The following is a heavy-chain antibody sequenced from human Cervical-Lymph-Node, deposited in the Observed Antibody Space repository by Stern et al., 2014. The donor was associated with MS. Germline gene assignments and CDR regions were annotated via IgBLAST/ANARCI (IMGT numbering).Heavy chain of an antibody. J-gene: IGHJ5*02. D-gene: IGHD1-14*01. CDR3: ARGFVTTENWFDH. Sequence: QVQLVESGADVKKPGASVTVSCKTSGYTFTSHYIHWVRQAPGQGLEWMGVMNLSGVGPSFAPQFQGRVSMSSDTSTTTVYMELRGLRSQDTAVYYCARGFVTTENWFDHWGQGTLVTVSS. CDR2: MNLSGVGP. V-gene: IGHV1-46*01. CDR1: GYTFTSHY.